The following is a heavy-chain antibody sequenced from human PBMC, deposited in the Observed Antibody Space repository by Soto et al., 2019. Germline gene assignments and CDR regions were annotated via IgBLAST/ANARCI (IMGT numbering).Heavy chain of an antibody. V-gene: IGHV3-21*01. CDR3: ARDASYYYDSSGYYPSFDY. CDR2: ISSSSSYI. Sequence: ESGGGLVKPGGSLRLSCAASGFTFSSYSMNWVRQAPGKGLEWVSSISSSSSYIYYADSVKGRFTISRDNAKNSLYLQMNSLRAEDTAVYYCARDASYYYDSSGYYPSFDYWGQGTLVTVSS. D-gene: IGHD3-22*01. J-gene: IGHJ4*02. CDR1: GFTFSSYS.